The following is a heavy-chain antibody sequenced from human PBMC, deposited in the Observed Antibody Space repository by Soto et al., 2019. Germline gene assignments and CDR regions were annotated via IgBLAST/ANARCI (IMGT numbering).Heavy chain of an antibody. CDR2: ISGSGGST. CDR1: GFTFSSYA. CDR3: AKGPSSSTVTTITDYYYGMDV. Sequence: GGSLRLSCAASGFTFSSYAMSWVRQAPGKGLEWVSAISGSGGSTYYADSVKGRFTISRDNSKNTLYLQMNSLRAEDTAVYYCAKGPSSSTVTTITDYYYGMDVWGQGTTVTVSS. D-gene: IGHD4-4*01. J-gene: IGHJ6*02. V-gene: IGHV3-23*01.